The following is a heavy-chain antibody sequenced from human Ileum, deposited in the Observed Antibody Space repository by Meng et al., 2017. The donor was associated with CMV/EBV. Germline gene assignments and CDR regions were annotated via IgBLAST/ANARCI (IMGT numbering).Heavy chain of an antibody. J-gene: IGHJ4*02. CDR1: GGTFSGFV. D-gene: IGHD3/OR15-3a*01. Sequence: QVHRGRSGVEVKRPGSPGKVSRKASGGTFSGFVINWVRQAPGQGLEWMGAIVTLLGTTTYTHKFQGRVTMTTDQSTNTAYMEVTSLTSEDTAIYYCARGPRWGWSLDLDYWGQGTLVTVSS. CDR2: IVTLLGTT. CDR3: ARGPRWGWSLDLDY. V-gene: IGHV1-69*05.